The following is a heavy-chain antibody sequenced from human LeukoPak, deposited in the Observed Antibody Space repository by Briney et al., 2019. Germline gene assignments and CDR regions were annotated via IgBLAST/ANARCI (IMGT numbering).Heavy chain of an antibody. CDR2: ISSSGGTI. D-gene: IGHD5-18*01. V-gene: IGHV3-48*03. CDR1: GFTFSSYE. CDR3: ARVTWDTALLTGAFDI. J-gene: IGHJ3*02. Sequence: GGSLRLSCAASGFTFSSYEMNWVRQAPGKGLKWVSYISSSGGTIYYADSVKGRFTISRDNAKNSLYLQMNNLRAEDTAVYYCARVTWDTALLTGAFDIWGQGTMVTVAS.